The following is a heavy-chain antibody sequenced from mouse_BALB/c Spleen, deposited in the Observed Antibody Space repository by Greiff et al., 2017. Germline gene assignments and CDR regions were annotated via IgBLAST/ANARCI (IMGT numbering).Heavy chain of an antibody. CDR2: INPGSGGT. V-gene: IGHV14-4*02. CDR1: GFNIKDYY. Sequence: EVQLQQSGAELVRSGASVKLSCTASGFNIKDYYMHWVKQRPEQGLEWIGVINPGSGGTNYNEKFKGKATLTADKSSSTAYMQLSSLTSDDSAVYFCANIYYGNYYAMDYWGQGTSVTVSS. CDR3: ANIYYGNYYAMDY. J-gene: IGHJ4*01. D-gene: IGHD2-1*01.